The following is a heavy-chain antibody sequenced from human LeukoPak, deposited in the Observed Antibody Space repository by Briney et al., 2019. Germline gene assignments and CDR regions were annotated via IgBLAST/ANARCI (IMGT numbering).Heavy chain of an antibody. J-gene: IGHJ3*01. CDR2: IYYSGNT. CDR1: GGSFSGYY. V-gene: IGHV4-59*01. Sequence: PSETLSLTCSVYGGSFSGYYWCWIRQPPGKGLEWIGYIYYSGNTYYNPSLKSRVTISVDTSKNQFSLKVNSVTAADTAVYYCARTKPLDPFDFWGQGTLVTVSS. CDR3: ARTKPLDPFDF.